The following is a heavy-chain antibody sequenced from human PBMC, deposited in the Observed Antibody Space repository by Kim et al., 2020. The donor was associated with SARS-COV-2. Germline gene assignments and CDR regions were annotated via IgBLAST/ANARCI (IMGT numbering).Heavy chain of an antibody. Sequence: GGSLRLSCAASGFTFSSYAMSWVRQAPGKGLEWVSAISGSGGSTYYADSVKGRFTISRDNSKNTLYLQMNSLRAEDTAVYYCAKDEDYYGSGSRAFDIWGQGTMVTVSS. V-gene: IGHV3-23*01. CDR2: ISGSGGST. J-gene: IGHJ3*02. CDR1: GFTFSSYA. CDR3: AKDEDYYGSGSRAFDI. D-gene: IGHD3-10*01.